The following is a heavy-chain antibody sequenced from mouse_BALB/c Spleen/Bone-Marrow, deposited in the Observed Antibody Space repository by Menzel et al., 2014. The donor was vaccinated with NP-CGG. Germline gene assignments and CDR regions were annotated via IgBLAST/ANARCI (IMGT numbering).Heavy chain of an antibody. CDR1: GYTFTSSW. Sequence: QVQLQQSGSVLVRPGASVKLSCKASGYTFTSSWMHWAKQRPGQGLEWIGEIHPNSGNTNYNEKFKGKATLTVDTSSSTAYVDLSSLTSEDSAVYYCAREKIYGNYLWYFDVWGAGITVTVSS. CDR2: IHPNSGNT. CDR3: AREKIYGNYLWYFDV. D-gene: IGHD2-1*01. J-gene: IGHJ1*01. V-gene: IGHV1S130*01.